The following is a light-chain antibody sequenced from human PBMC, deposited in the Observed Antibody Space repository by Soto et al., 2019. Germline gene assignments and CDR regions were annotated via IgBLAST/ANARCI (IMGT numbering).Light chain of an antibody. CDR2: GAS. V-gene: IGKV3-20*01. J-gene: IGKJ5*01. CDR3: QQYGTSPIN. Sequence: EIVLTQSPDTLSLSPGERATLSCRASKSFSRSYLAWYQQKPGQAPSLLIYGASSRATGIPDRFSGSGSGTDFTLTISRLEPEDFGVYYCQQYGTSPINFGQGTRLEI. CDR1: KSFSRSY.